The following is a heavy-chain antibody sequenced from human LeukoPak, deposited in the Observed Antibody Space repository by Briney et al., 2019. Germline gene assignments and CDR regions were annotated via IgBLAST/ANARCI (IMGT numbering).Heavy chain of an antibody. CDR3: ARQRKRYYDSSG. Sequence: GGSRRLSCAASGLTFRSYSMNWVRQAPGKGLEWVSSISSSSSCIYYADSVKGRFTISRDNAKNSLYLQMNSLRAEDTAVYYCARQRKRYYDSSGWGQGTLVTVS. CDR1: GLTFRSYS. CDR2: ISSSSSCI. J-gene: IGHJ4*02. V-gene: IGHV3-21*01. D-gene: IGHD3-22*01.